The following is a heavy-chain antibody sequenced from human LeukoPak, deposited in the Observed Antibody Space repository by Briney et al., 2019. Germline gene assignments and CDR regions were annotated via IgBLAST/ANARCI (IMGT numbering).Heavy chain of an antibody. Sequence: SETLSLTCTVSGGSISSYYWSWIRQPPGKGLEWIGYIYYSGSTNYDPSLKSRVTISVDTSKNQFSLKLSSVTAADTAVYYCAGASTTYYFDYWGQGTLVTVSS. CDR1: GGSISSYY. V-gene: IGHV4-59*08. D-gene: IGHD2-2*01. CDR2: IYYSGST. J-gene: IGHJ4*02. CDR3: AGASTTYYFDY.